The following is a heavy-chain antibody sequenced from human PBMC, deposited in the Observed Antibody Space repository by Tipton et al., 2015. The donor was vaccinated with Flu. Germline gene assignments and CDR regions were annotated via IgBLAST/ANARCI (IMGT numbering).Heavy chain of an antibody. J-gene: IGHJ3*02. Sequence: QVQLVQSGGGVVQPGGSLRLSCAASGFTFSSYGMHWVRQAPGKGLEWVAFIRYDGSNKDYADSVKGRFTISRDNSKNTLYLQMNSLRAEDTAVYYCAKGPIVVVISDNDAFDIWGQGTMVTVSS. CDR1: GFTFSSYG. CDR2: IRYDGSNK. V-gene: IGHV3-30*02. D-gene: IGHD3-22*01. CDR3: AKGPIVVVISDNDAFDI.